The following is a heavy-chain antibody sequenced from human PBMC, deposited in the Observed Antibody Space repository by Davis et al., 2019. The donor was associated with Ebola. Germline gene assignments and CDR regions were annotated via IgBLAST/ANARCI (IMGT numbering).Heavy chain of an antibody. Sequence: ASVKVSCKASGGTFSSYAISWVRQAPGQGLEWMGWINPNSGGTNYAQKFQGRVTMTRDTSISTAYMELSRLRSDDTAVYYCARAPVYYDSSGYYYVDAFDIWGQGTMVTVSS. J-gene: IGHJ3*02. CDR1: GGTFSSYA. D-gene: IGHD3-22*01. CDR3: ARAPVYYDSSGYYYVDAFDI. V-gene: IGHV1-2*02. CDR2: INPNSGGT.